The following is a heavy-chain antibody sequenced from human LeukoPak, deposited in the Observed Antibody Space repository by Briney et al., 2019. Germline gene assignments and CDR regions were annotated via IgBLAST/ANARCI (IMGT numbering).Heavy chain of an antibody. D-gene: IGHD6-6*01. V-gene: IGHV3-23*01. CDR1: GFTFSSYA. J-gene: IGHJ4*02. CDR3: ATSYSSSSWGIFGY. Sequence: PGGSLRLSCAASGFTFSSYAMNWVRQAPGRGLEWVSGFSGSGGTTYYADSVKGRFTISRDNSKNTLYLQMNSLRAEDTAVYYCATSYSSSSWGIFGYWGQGTLVTVSS. CDR2: FSGSGGTT.